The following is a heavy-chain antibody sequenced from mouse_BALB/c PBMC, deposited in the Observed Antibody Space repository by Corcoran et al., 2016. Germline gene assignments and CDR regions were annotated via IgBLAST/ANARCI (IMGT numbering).Heavy chain of an antibody. V-gene: IGHV1-9*01. Sequence: QVQLQQSGAELMKPGASVKISCKATGYTFSSYWIEWVKQRPGHGLEWIGEILPGSGSTNYNEKFKGKGTFTADTSSNPANMQLSSPTSEDSAGDFCARSDDYLDYWGQGTTLTVSA. J-gene: IGHJ2*01. D-gene: IGHD2-3*01. CDR3: ARSDDYLDY. CDR1: GYTFSSYW. CDR2: ILPGSGST.